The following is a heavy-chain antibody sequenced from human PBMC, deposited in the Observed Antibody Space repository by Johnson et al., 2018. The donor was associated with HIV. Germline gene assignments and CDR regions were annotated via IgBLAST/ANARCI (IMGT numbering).Heavy chain of an antibody. Sequence: QAPGKGLEWVSVIYSGGSTYYADSVKGRFTISRDNSKNTLYLQMNRLRAEDTAVYYCAREWLYGFDIWGQGTMVTVSS. D-gene: IGHD5-24*01. CDR2: IYSGGST. J-gene: IGHJ3*02. CDR3: AREWLYGFDI. V-gene: IGHV3-53*01.